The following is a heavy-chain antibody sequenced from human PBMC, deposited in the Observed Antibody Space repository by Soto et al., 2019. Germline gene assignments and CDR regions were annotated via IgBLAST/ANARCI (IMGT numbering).Heavy chain of an antibody. V-gene: IGHV3-13*01. D-gene: IGHD3-10*01. Sequence: PGGSLRLSCAASGFPFSTYDFHWVRQATGKGLEWVSAIGAGGDTYYLDSVKGRFTISRENAKSSLYLQMNSLRAEDTAVYYCARENYGSGVKELAHWGQGILVTVSS. CDR2: IGAGGDT. CDR3: ARENYGSGVKELAH. J-gene: IGHJ4*02. CDR1: GFPFSTYD.